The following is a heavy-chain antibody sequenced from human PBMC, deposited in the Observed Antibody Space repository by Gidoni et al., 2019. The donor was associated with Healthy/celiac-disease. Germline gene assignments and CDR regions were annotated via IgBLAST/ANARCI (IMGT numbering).Heavy chain of an antibody. CDR2: INPNSGGT. J-gene: IGHJ3*02. Sequence: QVQLVQSGAEVKKPGASVKVSCKASGYTFTGYYMHWVRQAPGQGLEWMGWINPNSGGTNYAQKFQGRVTMTRDTSISTAYMELSRLRSDDTAVYYCARDLNGVYREDAFDIWGQGTMVTVSS. CDR3: ARDLNGVYREDAFDI. V-gene: IGHV1-2*02. D-gene: IGHD2-8*01. CDR1: GYTFTGYY.